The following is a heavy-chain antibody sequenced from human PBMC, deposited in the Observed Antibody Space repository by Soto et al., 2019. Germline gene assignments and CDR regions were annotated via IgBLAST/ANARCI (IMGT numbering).Heavy chain of an antibody. D-gene: IGHD1-20*01. J-gene: IGHJ6*02. CDR1: GGSFSGYY. V-gene: IGHV4-34*01. Sequence: QVQLQQWGAGLLKPSETLSLTCAVYGGSFSGYYWSWIRQPPGKGLEWIGEINHSGSTNYNPSLKSRVTISVDTSKNQFSLKLSSVTAADTAVYYCVRGPGNWNDAYYYYYYGMDVWGQGTTVTVSS. CDR2: INHSGST. CDR3: VRGPGNWNDAYYYYYYGMDV.